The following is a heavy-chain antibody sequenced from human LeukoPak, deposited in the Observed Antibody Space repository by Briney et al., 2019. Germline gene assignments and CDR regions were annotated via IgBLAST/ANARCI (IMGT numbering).Heavy chain of an antibody. CDR1: GYTLTELS. J-gene: IGHJ4*02. Sequence: ASVKVSCKVSGYTLTELSMHWVRQAPGKGLEWMGGFDPEDGETIYAQKFQGRVTMTTDTSTSTAYMELRSLRSDDTAVYYCARDHGGSYGYWGQGTLVTVSS. CDR3: ARDHGGSYGY. CDR2: FDPEDGET. D-gene: IGHD1-26*01. V-gene: IGHV1-24*01.